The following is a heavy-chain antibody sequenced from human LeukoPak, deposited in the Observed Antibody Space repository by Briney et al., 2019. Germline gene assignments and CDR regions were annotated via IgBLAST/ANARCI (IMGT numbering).Heavy chain of an antibody. CDR2: ISSDGSNK. CDR3: ARVPTAGNAFDI. V-gene: IGHV3-30*01. J-gene: IGHJ3*02. D-gene: IGHD1-26*01. Sequence: GGSLRLSCAASGFTFSNYIMHWVRQAPGKGLEWVAVISSDGSNKYYADSVKPRFTISKDNSKNTLYLQMNSLRAEDTAVYYCARVPTAGNAFDIWGQGTMVTVSS. CDR1: GFTFSNYI.